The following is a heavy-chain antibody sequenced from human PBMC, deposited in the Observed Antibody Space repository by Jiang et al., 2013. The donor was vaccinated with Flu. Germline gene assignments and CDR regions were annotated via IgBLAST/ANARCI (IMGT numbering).Heavy chain of an antibody. CDR2: ISHTGSG. CDR1: GGFIIIL. Sequence: TCSVSGGFIIILLELDPAAPRKGLEWIGYISHTGSGDCNPSLGSRANISVDTSKNQFSLKLSSVTAADTAVYYCARHRTLAGVVIAYNWFDPWGQGTLVTVSS. CDR3: ARHRTLAGVVIAYNWFDP. J-gene: IGHJ5*02. V-gene: IGHV4-59*08. D-gene: IGHD2-15*01.